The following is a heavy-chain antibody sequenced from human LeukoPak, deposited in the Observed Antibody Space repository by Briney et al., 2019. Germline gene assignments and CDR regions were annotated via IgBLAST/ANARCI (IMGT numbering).Heavy chain of an antibody. V-gene: IGHV3-7*03. CDR2: IKYDGSEK. D-gene: IGHD3-10*01. CDR1: GFAFSNYW. J-gene: IGHJ5*01. Sequence: GGSLRLSCTGSGFAFSNYWMSWVRQAPGKGLEWVANIKYDGSEKYYVDSVKGRLTISRDNAKNSLYLQMNSLRAEDTAVYYCAREPVRKRWFDSWGPGTLVTVSS. CDR3: AREPVRKRWFDS.